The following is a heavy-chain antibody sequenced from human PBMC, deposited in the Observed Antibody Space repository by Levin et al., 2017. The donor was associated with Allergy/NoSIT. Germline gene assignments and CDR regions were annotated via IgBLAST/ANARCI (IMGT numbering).Heavy chain of an antibody. D-gene: IGHD2-2*01. CDR3: ARVGGPRVPKGISFDS. CDR2: IYYSGST. J-gene: IGHJ3*02. V-gene: IGHV4-59*02. CDR1: GGSVSDYY. Sequence: ESLKISCSVSGGSVSDYYWSWIRQPPGKGLEYIAYIYYSGSTNYNPSLKSRVTVSVDTSKSKVSLRLSSVTSADTAVEYCARVGGPRVPKGISFDSWGQGTMVTVSS.